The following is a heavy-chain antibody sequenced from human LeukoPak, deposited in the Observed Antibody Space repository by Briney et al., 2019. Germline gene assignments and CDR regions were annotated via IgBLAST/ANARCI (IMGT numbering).Heavy chain of an antibody. D-gene: IGHD5-18*01. CDR2: IKKDGSEK. Sequence: GGSLRLSCAASGFTFSSYWMSWVRQAPGKGLEWVANIKKDGSEKYYVDSVKGRFTISRDNAKNSLYLQMNSLRAEDTAVYYCAREDGYSYGMNYYYYYYMDVWGKGTTVTVSS. J-gene: IGHJ6*03. V-gene: IGHV3-7*01. CDR3: AREDGYSYGMNYYYYYYMDV. CDR1: GFTFSSYW.